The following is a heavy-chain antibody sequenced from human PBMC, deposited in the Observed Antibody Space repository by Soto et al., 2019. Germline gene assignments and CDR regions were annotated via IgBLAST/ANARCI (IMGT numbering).Heavy chain of an antibody. CDR3: ARQGYCSSTSCQELYYSYRYIDV. Sequence: PSETLSLTCTVSGGSISSSSYYWGWIRQPPGKGLEWIGSIYYSGSTYYNPSLKSRVTISVDTSKNQFSLKLSSVTAADTAVYYCARQGYCSSTSCQELYYSYRYIDVWGKGTTVTVSS. CDR2: IYYSGST. J-gene: IGHJ6*03. CDR1: GGSISSSSYY. D-gene: IGHD2-2*01. V-gene: IGHV4-39*01.